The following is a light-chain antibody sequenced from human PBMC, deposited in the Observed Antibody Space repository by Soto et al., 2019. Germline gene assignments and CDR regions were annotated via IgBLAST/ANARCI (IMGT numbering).Light chain of an antibody. V-gene: IGKV1-5*03. CDR1: QTINTW. Sequence: DIQMTQSPSSLSASIGDRVTITCRASQTINTWLAWYQQKPGKAPNLLIYKASTLKSGVPSRLSGSGSGTEFTLTISSLQPDDFATYYCQHYNSYSEAFGQGTKVDIK. J-gene: IGKJ1*01. CDR2: KAS. CDR3: QHYNSYSEA.